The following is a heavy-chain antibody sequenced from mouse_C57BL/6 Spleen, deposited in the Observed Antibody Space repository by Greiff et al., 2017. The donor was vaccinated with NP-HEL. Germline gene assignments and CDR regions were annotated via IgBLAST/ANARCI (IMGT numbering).Heavy chain of an antibody. V-gene: IGHV5-4*01. CDR2: ISDGGSYT. CDR3: ARGLKLAWFAY. D-gene: IGHD1-3*01. CDR1: GFTFSSYA. J-gene: IGHJ3*01. Sequence: EVQLVESGGGLVKPGGSLKLSCAASGFTFSSYAMSWVRQTPEKRLEWVATISDGGSYTYYPDNVKGRFTISRDNAKNNLYLQMSHLKSEDTAMYYCARGLKLAWFAYWGQGTLVTVSA.